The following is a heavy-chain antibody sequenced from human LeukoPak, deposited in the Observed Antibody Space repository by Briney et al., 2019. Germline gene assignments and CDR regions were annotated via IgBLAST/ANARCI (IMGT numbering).Heavy chain of an antibody. D-gene: IGHD6-13*01. CDR2: ISGSGGST. J-gene: IGHJ4*02. CDR3: AKDLGQQLVYDY. Sequence: GGSLRLSCAASGFTFSTYALSWVRQAPGKGLEWVSAISGSGGSTYYADSVKGRFTISRDNSKNTLYLQMNSLRAEDTAVYYCAKDLGQQLVYDYWGQGTLVTVSS. CDR1: GFTFSTYA. V-gene: IGHV3-23*01.